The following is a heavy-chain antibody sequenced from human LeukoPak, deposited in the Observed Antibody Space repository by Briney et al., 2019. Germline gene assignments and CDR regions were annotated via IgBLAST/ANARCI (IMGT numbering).Heavy chain of an antibody. D-gene: IGHD6-13*01. CDR1: GFPFSSYS. V-gene: IGHV3-7*03. CDR3: ARSIPYGTTWYGRSDY. J-gene: IGHJ4*02. Sequence: GGSLRLSCAASGFPFSSYSMTWVRQAPGKGLEWVANIKPDGTTKFYVDSVKGRFTISRDSALNSLYLQMNSLRAEDTAIYYCARSIPYGTTWYGRSDYWGQGTLVTVSS. CDR2: IKPDGTTK.